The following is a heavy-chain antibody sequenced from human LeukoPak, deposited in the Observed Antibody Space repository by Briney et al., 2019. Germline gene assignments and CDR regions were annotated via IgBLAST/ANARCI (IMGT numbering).Heavy chain of an antibody. D-gene: IGHD4-11*01. J-gene: IGHJ4*02. V-gene: IGHV4-34*01. CDR3: ARGLPLYSNWGFGY. CDR1: GGSFSGYY. CDR2: INHSGST. Sequence: PSETLSLTCAVYGGSFSGYYWSWIRQPPGKGLEWIGEINHSGSTNYNPSLKSRVTISVDTSKNQFSLKLSSVTAADTAVYYCARGLPLYSNWGFGYWGQGTLVTVSS.